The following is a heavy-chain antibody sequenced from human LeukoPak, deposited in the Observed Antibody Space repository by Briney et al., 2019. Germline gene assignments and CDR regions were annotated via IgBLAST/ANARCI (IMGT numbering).Heavy chain of an antibody. Sequence: PVKVSCKASGGTFSSYAISWVRQAPGQGLEWMGGIIPIFGTANYAQKFQGRVTITADESTSTAYMELSSLRSEDTAVYYCASAVARPRYYYYYMDVWGKGTTVTVSS. J-gene: IGHJ6*03. CDR3: ASAVARPRYYYYYMDV. V-gene: IGHV1-69*13. D-gene: IGHD6-19*01. CDR2: IIPIFGTA. CDR1: GGTFSSYA.